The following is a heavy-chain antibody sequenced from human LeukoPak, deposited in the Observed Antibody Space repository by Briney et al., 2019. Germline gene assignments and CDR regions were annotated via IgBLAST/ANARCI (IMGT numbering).Heavy chain of an antibody. J-gene: IGHJ6*02. CDR1: GGSFSGYY. CDR2: INHSGST. Sequence: SETLSPTCAVYGGSFSGYYWSWIRQPPGKGLEWIGEINHSGSTNYNPSLESRVTISVDTSKNQFSLKLSSVTAADTAVYYCARGGDFWSGYTPPYYYYYGMDVWGQGTTVTVSS. D-gene: IGHD3-3*01. V-gene: IGHV4-34*01. CDR3: ARGGDFWSGYTPPYYYYYGMDV.